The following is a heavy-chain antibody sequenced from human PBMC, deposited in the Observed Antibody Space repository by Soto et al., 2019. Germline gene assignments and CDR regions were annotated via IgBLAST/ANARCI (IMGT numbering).Heavy chain of an antibody. J-gene: IGHJ4*02. CDR1: GYTFTSYG. V-gene: IGHV1-18*01. Sequence: QVQLVQSGAEVKKPGASVKVSCKASGYTFTSYGISWVRQAPGQGLEWMGWISAYNGNTNYAQKLQGRVTMTTDTSTSTAYMELRSLRSDDTAVYYCVRVSPRYYSLSYFDYWGQGTLVTVSS. D-gene: IGHD4-4*01. CDR2: ISAYNGNT. CDR3: VRVSPRYYSLSYFDY.